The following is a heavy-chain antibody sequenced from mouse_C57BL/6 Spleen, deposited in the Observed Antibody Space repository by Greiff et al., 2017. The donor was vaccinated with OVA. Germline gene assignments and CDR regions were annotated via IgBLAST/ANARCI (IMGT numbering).Heavy chain of an antibody. J-gene: IGHJ4*01. CDR2: IRNKANGYTT. CDR3: ARGYYLYYYAMDY. Sequence: EVQLQESGGGLVQPGGSLSLSCAASGFTFTDYYMSWVRQPPGKALEWLGFIRNKANGYTTEYSASVKGRFTISRDNSQSILYLQMNALRAEDSATYYCARGYYLYYYAMDYWGQGTSVTVSS. V-gene: IGHV7-3*01. CDR1: GFTFTDYY. D-gene: IGHD2-3*01.